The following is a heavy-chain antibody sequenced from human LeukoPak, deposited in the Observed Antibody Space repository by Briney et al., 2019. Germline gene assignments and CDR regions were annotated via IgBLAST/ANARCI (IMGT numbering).Heavy chain of an antibody. J-gene: IGHJ3*02. CDR1: GFTFSTYD. Sequence: GGSQRLSGVASGFTFSTYDMNWVRQAPGKGLEWVSYISARSTIIYYADSVKGRFTVSRDEAKNSMYLQMNSLRDEDTAIYYCARDAGSSWYWGALDMWGQGTVVIVSS. CDR2: ISARSTII. CDR3: ARDAGSSWYWGALDM. V-gene: IGHV3-48*02. D-gene: IGHD6-13*01.